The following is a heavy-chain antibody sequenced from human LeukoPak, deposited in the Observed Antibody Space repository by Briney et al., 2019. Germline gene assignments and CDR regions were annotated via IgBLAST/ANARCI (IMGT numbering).Heavy chain of an antibody. Sequence: GGSLRLSCAASGLTLSSYAMNGGHQAPGKGLEWVALISGSGVNTYYAASVTGRFTISRDNSKNTLYLQMNSLRAEDTAVYYCAKSFGPVIAAAGTGADWGQGILVTVSS. D-gene: IGHD6-13*01. CDR1: GLTLSSYA. V-gene: IGHV3-23*01. CDR2: ISGSGVNT. CDR3: AKSFGPVIAAAGTGAD. J-gene: IGHJ4*02.